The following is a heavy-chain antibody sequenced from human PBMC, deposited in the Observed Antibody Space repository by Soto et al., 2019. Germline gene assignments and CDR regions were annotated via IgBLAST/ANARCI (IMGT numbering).Heavy chain of an antibody. CDR3: ARDLSDRGRFDY. CDR2: IYSGGST. CDR1: GFTVSSNY. Sequence: GGLRLSCAASGFTVSSNYMSWVRQAPGKGLEWVSVIYSGGSTYYADSVKGRFTISRDNSKNTLYLQMNSLRAEDTAVYYCARDLSDRGRFDYWGQGTLVTVSS. J-gene: IGHJ4*02. V-gene: IGHV3-66*01.